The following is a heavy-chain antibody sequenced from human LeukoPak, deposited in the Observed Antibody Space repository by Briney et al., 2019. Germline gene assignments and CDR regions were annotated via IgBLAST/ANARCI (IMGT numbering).Heavy chain of an antibody. CDR1: GGSFSGYY. J-gene: IGHJ4*02. D-gene: IGHD3-10*01. CDR3: ARARYYYGSGSYCD. V-gene: IGHV4-34*01. Sequence: SKTLSLTCAVYGGSFSGYYWSWISHPPGTGLEWIGEINHSGSTNYNPSLKSRVTISVDTSKNQFSLKLSSVTAADTAVYYCARARYYYGSGSYCDWGQGTLVTVSS. CDR2: INHSGST.